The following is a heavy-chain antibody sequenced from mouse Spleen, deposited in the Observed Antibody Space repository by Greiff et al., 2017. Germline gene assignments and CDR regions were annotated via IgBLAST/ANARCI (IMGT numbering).Heavy chain of an antibody. D-gene: IGHD2-1*01. CDR3: ARERLGNYAWFAY. V-gene: IGHV1-7*01. Sequence: VKLLESGAELAKPGASVKLSCKASGYTFTSYWMHWVKQRPGQGLEWIGYINPSSGYTKYNQKFKDKATLTVDKSSSTAYMQLSSLTSEDSAVYYCARERLGNYAWFAYWGQGTLVTVSA. J-gene: IGHJ3*01. CDR1: GYTFTSYW. CDR2: INPSSGYT.